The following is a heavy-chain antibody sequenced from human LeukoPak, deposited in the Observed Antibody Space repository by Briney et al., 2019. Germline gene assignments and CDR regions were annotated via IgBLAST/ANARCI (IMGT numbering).Heavy chain of an antibody. CDR3: VYYYDSSRNRLPPPY. V-gene: IGHV1-2*02. D-gene: IGHD3-22*01. CDR1: GYTFTGYY. J-gene: IGHJ4*02. CDR2: INPNSGGS. Sequence: GASVKVSCKASGYTFTGYYMHWVRQAPGQGLEWMGWINPNSGGSNYAQKFQGRVTMTRDTSISTAYMELSRLRSDDTAVYYCVYYYDSSRNRLPPPYWGQGTLVTVSS.